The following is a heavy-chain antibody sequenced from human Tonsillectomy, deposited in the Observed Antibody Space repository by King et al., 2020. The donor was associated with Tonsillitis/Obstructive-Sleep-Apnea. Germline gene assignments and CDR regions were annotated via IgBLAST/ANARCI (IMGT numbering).Heavy chain of an antibody. D-gene: IGHD3-3*01. J-gene: IGHJ4*02. V-gene: IGHV3-48*03. CDR2: ISSSGSTI. CDR3: ARDPTSITIFGVVTGFDS. Sequence: VQLVESGGGLVQPGGSLRLSCAASGFTFSSYEMNWVRQAPGKGLEWVSYISSSGSTIYYADSVKGRFTISRDNAKNSLYLQMNSLRAEDTAVYYCARDPTSITIFGVVTGFDSWGQGTLVTVSS. CDR1: GFTFSSYE.